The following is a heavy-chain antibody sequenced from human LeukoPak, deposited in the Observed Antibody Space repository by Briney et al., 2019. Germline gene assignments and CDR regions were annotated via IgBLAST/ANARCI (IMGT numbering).Heavy chain of an antibody. CDR3: AKDMVRGVITQNFDY. D-gene: IGHD3-10*01. CDR1: GFTFSSYA. CDR2: ISGSGGST. V-gene: IGHV3-23*01. J-gene: IGHJ4*02. Sequence: GGSLRLSCAASGFTFSSYAMSWVRQAPGKGLEWVSAISGSGGSTYYADSVKGRFTISRDNSKNTLYLQMNSLRAEDTAVCYCAKDMVRGVITQNFDYWGQGTLVTVSS.